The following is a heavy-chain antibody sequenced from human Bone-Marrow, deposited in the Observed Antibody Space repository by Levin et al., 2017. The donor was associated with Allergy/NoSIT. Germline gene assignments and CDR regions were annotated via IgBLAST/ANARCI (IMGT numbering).Heavy chain of an antibody. CDR3: ARECQQLAGVKRGGMDV. CDR2: INPSGGTT. J-gene: IGHJ6*02. V-gene: IGHV1-46*01. Sequence: ASVKVSCKASGYTFTSYYMHWVRQAPGQGLEWMGIINPSGGTTSYAQKFQGRVTMTRDTSTSTVYMELSSLRSEDTAVYYCARECQQLAGVKRGGMDVWGQGTTVTVSS. D-gene: IGHD6-13*01. CDR1: GYTFTSYY.